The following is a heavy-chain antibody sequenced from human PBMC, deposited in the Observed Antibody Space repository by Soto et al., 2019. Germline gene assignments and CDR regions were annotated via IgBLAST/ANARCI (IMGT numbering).Heavy chain of an antibody. V-gene: IGHV4-31*03. D-gene: IGHD6-19*01. CDR1: GGSISSGGYY. CDR2: IYYSGST. Sequence: PSETLSLTCTVSGGSISSGGYYWSWIRQHPGKGLEWIGYIYYSGSTYYNPSLKSRVTISVDTSKNQFSLKLSSVTAADTAVYYCATGAVAGTEAIDIWGQGKMVTVSS. CDR3: ATGAVAGTEAIDI. J-gene: IGHJ3*02.